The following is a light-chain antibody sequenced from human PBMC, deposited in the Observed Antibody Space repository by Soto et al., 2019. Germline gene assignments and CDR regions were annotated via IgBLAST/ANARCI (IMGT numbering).Light chain of an antibody. J-gene: IGKJ4*01. Sequence: DIQMTQSPSSVSASVGDRVTITCRASQGISSRLAWYQQKPGKAPNLLIYAASSLQSGVPSRFSGSGSETDFTLTXGNLQPEDFATYYCQQSNSFPLTFGGGTKVEIK. CDR2: AAS. CDR1: QGISSR. CDR3: QQSNSFPLT. V-gene: IGKV1-12*01.